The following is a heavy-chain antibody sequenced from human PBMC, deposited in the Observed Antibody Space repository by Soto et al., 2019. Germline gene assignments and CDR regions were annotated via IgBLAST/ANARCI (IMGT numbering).Heavy chain of an antibody. CDR2: IYYNGET. D-gene: IGHD2-2*01. J-gene: IGHJ4*02. V-gene: IGHV4-39*01. Sequence: SETLSLTCTVSGGSIGSNSYYWGWIRQPPGKGLEWMGSIYYNGETYFQPSLKSRVTISVDTSKSQFSLQLTSVTAADMAVYYCARGPDEAGGLVPAPTHFGRCWGQGILVTVAS. CDR3: ARGPDEAGGLVPAPTHFGRC. CDR1: GGSIGSNSYY.